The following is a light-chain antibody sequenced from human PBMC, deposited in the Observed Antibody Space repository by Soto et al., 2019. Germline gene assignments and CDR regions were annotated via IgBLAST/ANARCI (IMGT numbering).Light chain of an antibody. V-gene: IGLV1-40*01. J-gene: IGLJ2*01. CDR2: GNS. Sequence: QSVLTQPPSVSGAPGQRVTISCTGSSSNIGAGYDVHWYQQLPGTAPKLLIYGNSNRPSGVPDRFSGSKSGTSASLAITGLQAEDAADYYCQSYDSSMSGSVFGGGTKGTVL. CDR1: SSNIGAGYD. CDR3: QSYDSSMSGSV.